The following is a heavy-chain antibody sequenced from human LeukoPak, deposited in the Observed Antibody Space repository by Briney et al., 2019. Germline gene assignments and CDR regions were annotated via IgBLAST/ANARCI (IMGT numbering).Heavy chain of an antibody. J-gene: IGHJ4*02. D-gene: IGHD6-13*01. CDR2: IRSKAYGGTT. V-gene: IGHV3-49*04. CDR3: TRENYSSRALGY. Sequence: GGSLRLSCTASGFTFGDYAMSWVRQAPGKGLEWVGFIRSKAYGGTTEYAAPVKGRFTISRDDSKSIAYLQMNSLKTEDTAVYYCTRENYSSRALGYWGQGTLVTVSS. CDR1: GFTFGDYA.